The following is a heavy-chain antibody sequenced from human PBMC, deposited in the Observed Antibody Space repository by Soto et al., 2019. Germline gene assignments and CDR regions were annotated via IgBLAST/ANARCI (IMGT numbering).Heavy chain of an antibody. V-gene: IGHV1-46*01. Sequence: GXSXKVSFTASGYAXTSYYMDLVRQAPGQGLEWMGIINPSGGSTSYAQKFQGRVTMTRGTSTSTVYMELSSLRYEDTAVYYCARDSPAGTVVTRRRMDYWGQGTLGTVS. D-gene: IGHD2-21*02. CDR1: GYAXTSYY. CDR3: ARDSPAGTVVTRRRMDY. J-gene: IGHJ4*02. CDR2: INPSGGST.